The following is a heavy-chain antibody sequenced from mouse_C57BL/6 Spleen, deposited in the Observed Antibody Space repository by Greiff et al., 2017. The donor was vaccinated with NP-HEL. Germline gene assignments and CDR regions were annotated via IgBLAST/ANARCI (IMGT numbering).Heavy chain of an antibody. Sequence: VQLQQSGAELVRPGASVTLSCKASGYTFTDYEMHWVKQTPVHGLEWIGAIDPETGGPAYNQKFKGKAILTADKSSSTAYMELRSLTSEDSAVYYCTRWYGSSYSAMDYWGQGTSVTVSS. CDR3: TRWYGSSYSAMDY. J-gene: IGHJ4*01. D-gene: IGHD1-1*01. CDR1: GYTFTDYE. CDR2: IDPETGGP. V-gene: IGHV1-15*01.